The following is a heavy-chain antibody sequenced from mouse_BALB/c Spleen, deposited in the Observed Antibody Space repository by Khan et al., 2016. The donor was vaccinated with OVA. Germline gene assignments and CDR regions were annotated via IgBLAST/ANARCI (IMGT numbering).Heavy chain of an antibody. J-gene: IGHJ2*01. CDR3: ARLEDI. D-gene: IGHD1-3*01. CDR1: AISLTRYG. Sequence: QVQLKQSGAGLEAPSQSLSITCTVSAISLTRYGVHWVRQPPGKGLEWLGGIWAGGSINYNSALMSRLSISKDNSKSQVFLKMNSLQTDDTAMYYCARLEDIWGQGTTLTVSS. V-gene: IGHV2-9*02. CDR2: IWAGGSI.